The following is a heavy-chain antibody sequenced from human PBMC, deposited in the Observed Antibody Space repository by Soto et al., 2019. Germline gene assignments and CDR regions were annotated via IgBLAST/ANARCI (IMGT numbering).Heavy chain of an antibody. J-gene: IGHJ6*02. CDR2: IYPGDSDT. D-gene: IGHD6-13*01. Sequence: GESLKISCKGSGYSFTSYWIGWVGQMPGKGLEWMGIIYPGDSDTRYSPSFQGQVTISADKSISTAYLQWSSLKASDTAMYYCARTSAAGKYYYGMDVWGQGTTVTVSS. CDR3: ARTSAAGKYYYGMDV. V-gene: IGHV5-51*01. CDR1: GYSFTSYW.